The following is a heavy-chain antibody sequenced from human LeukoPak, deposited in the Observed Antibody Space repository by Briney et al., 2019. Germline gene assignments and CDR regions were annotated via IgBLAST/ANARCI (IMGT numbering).Heavy chain of an antibody. D-gene: IGHD6-13*01. V-gene: IGHV4-59*12. Sequence: SETLSLTCTVSGGSISSYYWSWIRQPPGKGLEWIGYIYYSGSTYYNPSLKSRVIISVDTSKNQFSLKLSSVTAADTAVYYCAREGKAAASVDYWGQGTLVTVSS. J-gene: IGHJ4*02. CDR2: IYYSGST. CDR3: AREGKAAASVDY. CDR1: GGSISSYY.